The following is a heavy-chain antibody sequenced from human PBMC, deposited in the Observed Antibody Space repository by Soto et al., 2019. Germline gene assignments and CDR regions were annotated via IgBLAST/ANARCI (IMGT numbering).Heavy chain of an antibody. CDR2: IYYSGST. CDR3: ARHGGGTYYDFWSGPKAVGY. Sequence: SETLSLTCTVSGGSISSSSYYWGWIRQPPGKGLEWIGSIYYSGSTYYNPSPKSRVTISVDTSKNQFSLKLSSVTAADTAVYYCARHGGGTYYDFWSGPKAVGYWGQGTLVTVSS. J-gene: IGHJ4*02. D-gene: IGHD3-3*01. V-gene: IGHV4-39*01. CDR1: GGSISSSSYY.